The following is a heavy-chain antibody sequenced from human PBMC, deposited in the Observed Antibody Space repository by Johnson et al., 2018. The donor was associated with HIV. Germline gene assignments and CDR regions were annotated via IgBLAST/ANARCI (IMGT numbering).Heavy chain of an antibody. CDR2: IWYDGSNK. CDR1: GFTFSSYA. D-gene: IGHD7-27*01. J-gene: IGHJ3*02. V-gene: IGHV3-30*14. CDR3: VRSPNWALGDI. Sequence: QVQLVESGGGVVQPGTSLRLSCAPSGFTFSSYAMHWVRQAPGKGLEWVAVIWYDGSNKYYADSVKGRFTISRDNSKNTLYLQMNSLTADDTAIYYCVRSPNWALGDIWGQGTMATVSS.